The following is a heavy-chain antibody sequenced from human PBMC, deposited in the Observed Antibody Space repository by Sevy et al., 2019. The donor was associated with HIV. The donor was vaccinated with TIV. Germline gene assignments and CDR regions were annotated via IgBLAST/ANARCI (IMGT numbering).Heavy chain of an antibody. V-gene: IGHV3-21*01. CDR1: GFTFSSYS. J-gene: IGHJ3*02. CDR2: ISSSSSYI. Sequence: GGPLRLYCAASGFTFSSYSMNWVRQAPGKGLEWVSSISSSSSYIYYADSMKGRFTISRDNAKNSLYLQMNSLRAEDTAVYYCARANWNYGDAFDIWGQGTMVTVSS. CDR3: ARANWNYGDAFDI. D-gene: IGHD1-7*01.